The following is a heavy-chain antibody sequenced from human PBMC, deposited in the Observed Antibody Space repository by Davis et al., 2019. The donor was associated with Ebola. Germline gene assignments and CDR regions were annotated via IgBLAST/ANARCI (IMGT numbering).Heavy chain of an antibody. V-gene: IGHV3-23*01. D-gene: IGHD6-19*01. CDR2: ISDSGVGT. CDR1: GFTFSSYA. CDR3: AKVAVAGQPHFDS. J-gene: IGHJ4*02. Sequence: GESLKISCAASGFTFSSYAMSWVRQAPGKGLEWVSSISDSGVGTYYADSVKGRFTISRDNSKNTLYLQMNSLRAEDTAVYYCAKVAVAGQPHFDSWGQGTLVTVSS.